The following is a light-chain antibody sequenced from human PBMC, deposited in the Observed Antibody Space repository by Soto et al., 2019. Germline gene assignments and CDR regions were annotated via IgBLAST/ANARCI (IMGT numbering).Light chain of an antibody. V-gene: IGKV3-20*01. CDR3: QQYGSSPGT. Sequence: ENVLAPSPAPPSLSPVERATLSRRASQSVSSYLAWYQQKPGQAPRLLIYDASNRATGIPARLSGSGSGTDFTLTISRLEPEDFAVYYCQQYGSSPGTFGQGTKVDIK. CDR1: QSVSSY. CDR2: DAS. J-gene: IGKJ1*01.